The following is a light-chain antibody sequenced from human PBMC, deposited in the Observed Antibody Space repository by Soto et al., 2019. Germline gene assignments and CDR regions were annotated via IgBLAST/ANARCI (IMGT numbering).Light chain of an antibody. CDR1: QSVSSY. CDR3: QQFGTSPPST. J-gene: IGKJ5*01. V-gene: IGKV3-20*01. CDR2: DAS. Sequence: EIVVTQSPATLSLSPGERATLSCRASQSVSSYLSWYQQKPGQAPRLLIYDASNRATGIPDRFSGSGSGTDFTLTISRLEPEDFAVYYCQQFGTSPPSTFGQGTRLEIK.